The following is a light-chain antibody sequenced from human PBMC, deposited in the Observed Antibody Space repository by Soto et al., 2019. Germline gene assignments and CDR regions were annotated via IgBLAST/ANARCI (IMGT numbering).Light chain of an antibody. V-gene: IGLV2-14*01. Sequence: QSALTQPASVSGSPGQSITISCTGTSSDVGGYKYVSWYQQHPGKAPKLMIYEVRNRPSGVSNRFSGSKSGNTASLTISGLQAEDEADYYCSSYTRSSTLFGGGTKLTV. J-gene: IGLJ2*01. CDR1: SSDVGGYKY. CDR3: SSYTRSSTL. CDR2: EVR.